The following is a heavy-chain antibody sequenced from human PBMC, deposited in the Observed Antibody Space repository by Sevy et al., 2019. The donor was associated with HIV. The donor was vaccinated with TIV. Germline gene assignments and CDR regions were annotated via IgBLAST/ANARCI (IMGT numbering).Heavy chain of an antibody. V-gene: IGHV5-51*01. CDR1: GYSFTRHW. CDR2: IYPDDSDT. Sequence: GESLKTSRRGSGYSFTRHWIAWGRQMPGKGLEWMGSIYPDDSDTKYSPSFQGQVTFSGDKSIFNAYMQWTNLQASDPAVYYCATSRSGYFDGSGYYIYWGQGTMVTVSS. J-gene: IGHJ4*02. D-gene: IGHD3-22*01. CDR3: ATSRSGYFDGSGYYIY.